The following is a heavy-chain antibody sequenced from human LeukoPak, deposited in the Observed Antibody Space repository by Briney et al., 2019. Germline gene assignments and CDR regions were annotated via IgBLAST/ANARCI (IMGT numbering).Heavy chain of an antibody. Sequence: SETLSLTCAVYGGSFSGYYWSWIRQPPGKGLEWIGEINHSGSTNYNPSLKSRVSISVDTSRNQFSLTLRSVTAADTAVFYCARHPRGVVAETYWGQGTLVTVSS. CDR1: GGSFSGYY. CDR3: ARHPRGVVAETY. D-gene: IGHD5-12*01. J-gene: IGHJ4*02. V-gene: IGHV4-34*01. CDR2: INHSGST.